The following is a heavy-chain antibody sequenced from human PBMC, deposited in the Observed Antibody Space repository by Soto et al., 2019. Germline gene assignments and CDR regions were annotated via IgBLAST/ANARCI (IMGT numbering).Heavy chain of an antibody. CDR1: GFTVSSNH. D-gene: IGHD2-15*01. V-gene: IGHV3-66*01. Sequence: EVQLVESGGGLVQPGGSLRLSCAASGFTVSSNHMVWVRQAPGKGLEWVSIIYIGGSTYYADSVRGRFTISRDNSKNMLYLQMNSLRAEDTAVYYCARGGNGGNDYWGQGTLVTVSS. CDR3: ARGGNGGNDY. J-gene: IGHJ4*02. CDR2: IYIGGST.